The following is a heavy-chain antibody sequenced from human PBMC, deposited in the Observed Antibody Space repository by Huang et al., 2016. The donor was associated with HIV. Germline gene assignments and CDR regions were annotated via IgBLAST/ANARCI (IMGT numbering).Heavy chain of an antibody. J-gene: IGHJ3*02. Sequence: EEHLVESGGGLVQPGGSLRLSCEASGFKFRNYWMQGVRQAPGKGLMWVSRIKIDGRTTDYADSVKGRFTISRDNAKNTLYLQMSSLTAEDTAIYYCARAGGFEIWGQGTVVTVSS. CDR1: GFKFRNYW. D-gene: IGHD2-15*01. CDR3: ARAGGFEI. CDR2: IKIDGRTT. V-gene: IGHV3-74*01.